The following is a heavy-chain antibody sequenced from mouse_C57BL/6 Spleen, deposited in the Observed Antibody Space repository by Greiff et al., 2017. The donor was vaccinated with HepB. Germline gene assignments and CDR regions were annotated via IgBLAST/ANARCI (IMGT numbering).Heavy chain of an antibody. CDR2: ISSGSSTI. CDR3: ARYDYTFDY. CDR1: GFTFSDYG. Sequence: DVQLVESGGGLVQPGGSLKLSCAASGFTFSDYGMHWVRQSPEKGLEWVAYISSGSSTIYYADTVKGRFTISGDKAKNTLFLQMTSLRSEDTAMYYCARYDYTFDYWGQGTTLTVSS. D-gene: IGHD2-4*01. J-gene: IGHJ2*01. V-gene: IGHV5-17*01.